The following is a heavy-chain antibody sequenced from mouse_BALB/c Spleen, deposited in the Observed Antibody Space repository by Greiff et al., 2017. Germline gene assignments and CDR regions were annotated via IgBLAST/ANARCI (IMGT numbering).Heavy chain of an antibody. CDR2: IDPENGNT. J-gene: IGHJ1*01. CDR3: ARQYGNYWYLDV. V-gene: IGHV14-1*02. D-gene: IGHD2-10*02. Sequence: VQLQQSGAELVRPGALVKLSCKASGFNIKDYYMHWVKQRPEQGLEWIGWIDPENGNTIYDPKFQGKASITADTSSNTAYLQLSSLTSEDTAVYYCARQYGNYWYLDVWGAGTTVTVAS. CDR1: GFNIKDYY.